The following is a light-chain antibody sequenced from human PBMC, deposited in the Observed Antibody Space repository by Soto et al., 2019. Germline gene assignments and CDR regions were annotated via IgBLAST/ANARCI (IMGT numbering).Light chain of an antibody. Sequence: QSALTQPASVSGSPGQSITISCTGTSSDVGGYKYVSWYQQHPGKAPKLIIHEVSSRPSGVSSRFSGSKSGNTAPLTISGLQAEDEADYYCSSYTSSATLVFGVGTKVTVL. CDR2: EVS. CDR1: SSDVGGYKY. J-gene: IGLJ2*01. CDR3: SSYTSSATLV. V-gene: IGLV2-14*01.